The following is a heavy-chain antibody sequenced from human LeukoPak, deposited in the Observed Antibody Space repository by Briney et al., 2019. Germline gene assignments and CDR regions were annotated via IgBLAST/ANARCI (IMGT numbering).Heavy chain of an antibody. J-gene: IGHJ4*02. CDR3: ATGYSAWSFGY. V-gene: IGHV3-53*01. CDR2: IYSGGNT. Sequence: GGSLRLSCAASGFTVSSNYMSWVRQAPGKGLEWVSVIYSGGNTYYADSVKGRFTVSRDNSKNTLYLQMNSLRAEDTAMYFCATGYSAWSFGYWGQGTLVTVSS. D-gene: IGHD6-19*01. CDR1: GFTVSSNY.